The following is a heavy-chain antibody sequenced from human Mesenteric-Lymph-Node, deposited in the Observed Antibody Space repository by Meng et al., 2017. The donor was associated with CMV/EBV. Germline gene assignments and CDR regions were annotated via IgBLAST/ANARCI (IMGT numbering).Heavy chain of an antibody. V-gene: IGHV1-69*05. CDR1: A. CDR2: IIPIFGPA. Sequence: AISWVRQAPGQGLEWMGGIIPIFGPANYAQKFQGRVTITTDESTSTAYMELSSLRSEDTAVYYCARAGLRLGYCSSTSCYTLNWFDPWGQGTLVTVSS. D-gene: IGHD2-2*02. CDR3: ARAGLRLGYCSSTSCYTLNWFDP. J-gene: IGHJ5*02.